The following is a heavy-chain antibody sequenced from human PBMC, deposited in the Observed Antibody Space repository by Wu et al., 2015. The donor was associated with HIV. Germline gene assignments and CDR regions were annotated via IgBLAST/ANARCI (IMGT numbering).Heavy chain of an antibody. D-gene: IGHD1-26*01. Sequence: QVQLMQXGAEVKKPGASVKVSCKTSGYTFSDNYIHWVRQAPGQGLEWMGWINPNSGGSKSPQKFQGRVTMTRDTSVSTVYLELTRLKFDDTAIYYCTKDYGIVGSTLPEYFQHWGQGTLVTVSS. CDR1: GYTFSDNY. CDR3: TKDYGIVGSTLPEYFQH. V-gene: IGHV1-2*02. J-gene: IGHJ1*01. CDR2: INPNSGGS.